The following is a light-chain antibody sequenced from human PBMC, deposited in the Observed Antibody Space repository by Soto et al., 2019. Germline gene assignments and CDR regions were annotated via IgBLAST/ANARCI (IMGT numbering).Light chain of an antibody. CDR1: QSVNNNY. Sequence: ENVLTQSPGTLSLSPGEEATLSCRASQSVNNNYLAWYQQIPGQPPRLLIYGASSRATGIPDRFSGSGSGTDFTLTISRLEPEDFAVYYCQQYGSSPTFGQGTKVDIK. V-gene: IGKV3-20*01. J-gene: IGKJ1*01. CDR2: GAS. CDR3: QQYGSSPT.